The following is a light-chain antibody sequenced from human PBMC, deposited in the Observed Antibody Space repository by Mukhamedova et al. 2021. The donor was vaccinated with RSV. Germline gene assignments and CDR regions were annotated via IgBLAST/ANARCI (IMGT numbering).Light chain of an antibody. CDR3: AAWDDSLKGYV. CDR1: SSNIGGNI. V-gene: IGLV1-44*01. J-gene: IGLJ1*01. Sequence: GSSSNIGGNIVNWYQQLPGTAPILLIYNNNQRPSGVPDRFSGSKSGTSASLAISGLQSEDEADYYCAAWDDSLKGYVFGTGTKVTV. CDR2: NNN.